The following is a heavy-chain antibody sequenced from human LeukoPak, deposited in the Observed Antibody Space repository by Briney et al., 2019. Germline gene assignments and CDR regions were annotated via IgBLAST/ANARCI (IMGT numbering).Heavy chain of an antibody. J-gene: IGHJ6*02. V-gene: IGHV3-7*02. CDR2: IKPDGSEK. CDR1: GFTFSGYW. Sequence: GGSLRLSCAASGFTFSGYWMTWVRQAPGKGLEWVATIKPDGSEKYYVDSVKGRLSISRDSAKNSLHLQMNSLGAEDTAVYYCATGGSGRGNYYGMDVWGQGTTVTVSS. D-gene: IGHD6-19*01. CDR3: ATGGSGRGNYYGMDV.